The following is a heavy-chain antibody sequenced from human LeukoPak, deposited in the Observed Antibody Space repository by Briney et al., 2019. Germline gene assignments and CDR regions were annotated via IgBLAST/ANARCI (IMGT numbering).Heavy chain of an antibody. CDR1: GYSISSGYY. CDR2: IYHSGST. V-gene: IGHV4-38-2*01. Sequence: SETLSLTCAVSGYSISSGYYWGWIRQPPGKGLEWIGSIYHSGSTYYNPSLKSRVTISVDTSKNQFSLKLSSVTAADTAVYYCARHSVYDLWSGPYYFDYWGQGTLATVSS. D-gene: IGHD3-3*01. CDR3: ARHSVYDLWSGPYYFDY. J-gene: IGHJ4*02.